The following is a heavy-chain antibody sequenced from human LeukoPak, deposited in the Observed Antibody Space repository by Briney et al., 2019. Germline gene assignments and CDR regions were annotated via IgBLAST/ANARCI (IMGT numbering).Heavy chain of an antibody. J-gene: IGHJ2*01. CDR2: IYHSGST. Sequence: SETLSLTCTVSGYSISSGYYWGWIRQPPGKGLEWIGRIYHSGSTHYNPSLKSRVTISVDTSKNQFSLKLSSVTAADTAVYYCARPVAGYWYFDLWGRGTLVTVSS. CDR3: ARPVAGYWYFDL. V-gene: IGHV4-38-2*02. D-gene: IGHD6-19*01. CDR1: GYSISSGYY.